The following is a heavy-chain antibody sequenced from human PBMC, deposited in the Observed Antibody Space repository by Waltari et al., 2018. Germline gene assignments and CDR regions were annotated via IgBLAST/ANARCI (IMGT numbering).Heavy chain of an antibody. D-gene: IGHD1-1*01. Sequence: EVQLLESGGGLVQPGGSLRLSCAASGFTFSSYALSWVRQAPGKGLEWVSVIYGGGSTYYAGSVKGRFTISRDNSKNTLYLQMNSLRAEDTAVYYCAKEKRGTGFDYWGQGTLVTVSS. J-gene: IGHJ4*02. CDR1: GFTFSSYA. CDR2: IYGGGST. V-gene: IGHV3-23*03. CDR3: AKEKRGTGFDY.